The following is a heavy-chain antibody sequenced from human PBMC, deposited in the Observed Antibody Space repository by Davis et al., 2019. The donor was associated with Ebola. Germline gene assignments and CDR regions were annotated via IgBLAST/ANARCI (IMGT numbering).Heavy chain of an antibody. V-gene: IGHV3-23*01. CDR1: GFTFSSYA. J-gene: IGHJ5*02. CDR2: ISAIGGDT. Sequence: GESLKISCAASGFTFSSYAMSWVRQAPGKGLEWVSRISAIGGDTYYADSVKGRFTISRDNAKNSLYLQMNSLRAEDTAVYYCARDYGSGSYSFWFDPWGQGTLVTVSS. D-gene: IGHD3-10*01. CDR3: ARDYGSGSYSFWFDP.